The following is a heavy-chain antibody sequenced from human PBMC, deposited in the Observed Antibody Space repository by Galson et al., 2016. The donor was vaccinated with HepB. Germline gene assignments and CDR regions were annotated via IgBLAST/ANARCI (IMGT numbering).Heavy chain of an antibody. CDR1: GGTLSSFA. V-gene: IGHV1-69*13. CDR2: IIPVFGTA. J-gene: IGHJ1*01. CDR3: ARDWGYDCSGTTCYFQH. Sequence: SVKVSCKASGGTLSSFAISWVRQAPGQGLEWMGGIIPVFGTANYAQTFQGRVTITADESTSTAYMEMSSLRSEDTAVYYCARDWGYDCSGTTCYFQHWGQGTLVTVSS. D-gene: IGHD2-2*01.